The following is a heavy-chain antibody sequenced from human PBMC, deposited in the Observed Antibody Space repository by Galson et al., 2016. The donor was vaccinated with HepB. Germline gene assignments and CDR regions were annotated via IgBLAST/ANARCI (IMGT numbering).Heavy chain of an antibody. D-gene: IGHD3-3*01. CDR2: IFHTGST. CDR3: VRSTDFWRLGN. CDR1: GGSISSSNW. V-gene: IGHV4-4*02. Sequence: SETLSLTCAVSGGSISSSNWWSWVRQPPGKGLEWIGEIFHTGSTNYNPSFKSQVTISVDKSKNQLSLKLTSVTAADTAVYYCVRSTDFWRLGNWGQGTRVTGSS. J-gene: IGHJ4*02.